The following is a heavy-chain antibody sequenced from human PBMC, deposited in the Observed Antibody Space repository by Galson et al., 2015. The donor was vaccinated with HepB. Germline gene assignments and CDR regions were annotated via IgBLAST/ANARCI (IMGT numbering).Heavy chain of an antibody. Sequence: SLRLSCAASGFTFGDYAMSWFRQAPGKGLEWVGFIRSKAYGGTTEYAASVKGRFTISRDDSKSIAYLQMNSLKTEDTAVYYCTRGYGSGESYYYYGMDVWGQGTTVTVSS. D-gene: IGHD3-10*01. V-gene: IGHV3-49*03. CDR3: TRGYGSGESYYYYGMDV. CDR1: GFTFGDYA. CDR2: IRSKAYGGTT. J-gene: IGHJ6*02.